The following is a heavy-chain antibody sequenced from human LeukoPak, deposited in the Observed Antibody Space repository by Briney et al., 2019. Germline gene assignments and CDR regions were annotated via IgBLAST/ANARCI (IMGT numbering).Heavy chain of an antibody. CDR3: ARPGGSGWCYAFDI. CDR1: GFTFSDYY. V-gene: IGHV3-11*01. CDR2: ISKSDTI. J-gene: IGHJ3*02. Sequence: GGSLRLYCAASGFTFSDYYMSWIRQAPGKGLEGVSYISKSDTIYYADSVKGRFTISRDNAKNSLYLQMNSLRTEDTAVYYCARPGGSGWCYAFDIWGQGTMVTVSS. D-gene: IGHD6-19*01.